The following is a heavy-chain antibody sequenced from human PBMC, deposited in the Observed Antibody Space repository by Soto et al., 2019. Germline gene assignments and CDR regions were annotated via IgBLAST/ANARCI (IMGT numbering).Heavy chain of an antibody. V-gene: IGHV3-33*01. CDR2: IWYDGSKK. D-gene: IGHD3-3*01. CDR1: GFIFRSYG. Sequence: GGSLRLSCAASGFIFRSYGMHWVRQAPGKGLEWVAMIWYDGSKKYYADSVKGRFTISRDNSKNALFLEVNTLRADDTAVYYCARDGSGPQVRYFDLWGRGTLVTVYS. J-gene: IGHJ2*01. CDR3: ARDGSGPQVRYFDL.